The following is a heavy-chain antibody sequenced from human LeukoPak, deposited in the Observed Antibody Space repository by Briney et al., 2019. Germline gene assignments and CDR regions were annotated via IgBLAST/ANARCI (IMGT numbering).Heavy chain of an antibody. CDR3: ARDRDHYDFWSGTDV. V-gene: IGHV3-33*01. J-gene: IGHJ6*02. CDR1: GFTFSSYG. D-gene: IGHD3-3*01. Sequence: GRSLRLSCAASGFTFSSYGMHWVRQAPGKGLEWVAVIWYDGSNKYYADSVKGRFTISRDNSKNTLYLQMNSLRAEDTAVYYCARDRDHYDFWSGTDVWGQGTTVTVSS. CDR2: IWYDGSNK.